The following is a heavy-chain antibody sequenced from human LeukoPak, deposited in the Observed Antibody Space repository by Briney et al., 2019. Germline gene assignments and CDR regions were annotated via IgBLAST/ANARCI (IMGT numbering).Heavy chain of an antibody. V-gene: IGHV4-4*07. Sequence: SVTLSLTCSVSGGSSSSYFWSWIRQPAGKGLEWIGRIYTSGSTNYNPSLKSRVTMSVDTSRNQFSLRLNSVTAADTAVYCCARGVSVRNAFDIWGQGRMDTVSS. CDR1: GGSSSSYF. J-gene: IGHJ3*02. CDR3: ARGVSVRNAFDI. CDR2: IYTSGST.